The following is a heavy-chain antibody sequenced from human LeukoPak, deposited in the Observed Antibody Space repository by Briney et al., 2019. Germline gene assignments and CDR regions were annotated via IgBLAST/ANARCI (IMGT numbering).Heavy chain of an antibody. CDR1: GFTFSSYA. V-gene: IGHV3-30-3*01. Sequence: GGSLRLSCAASGFTFSSYAMHWVRQAPGKGLEWVAVISYDGSNKYYADSVKGRFTISRDNSKNTLYLQMNSLRAEDTAVYYCARAPPGRKVVFITIDYWGQGTLVTVSS. D-gene: IGHD3-22*01. J-gene: IGHJ4*02. CDR3: ARAPPGRKVVFITIDY. CDR2: ISYDGSNK.